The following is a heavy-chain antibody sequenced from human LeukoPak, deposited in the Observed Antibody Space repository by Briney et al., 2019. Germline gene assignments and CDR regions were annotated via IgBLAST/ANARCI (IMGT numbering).Heavy chain of an antibody. D-gene: IGHD3-10*01. CDR2: INPNSGGT. V-gene: IGHV1-2*02. CDR1: GYTFTVYY. CDR3: ARTYITMVRGAPYNWFDP. Sequence: AAVNVSCNASGYTFTVYYMHWVRQPPGPGLEWMGWINPNSGGTNYAQKFQGRVTMTRDTSISTAYMELSRLRSDDTAVYYCARTYITMVRGAPYNWFDPWGPGSPVTVSS. J-gene: IGHJ5*02.